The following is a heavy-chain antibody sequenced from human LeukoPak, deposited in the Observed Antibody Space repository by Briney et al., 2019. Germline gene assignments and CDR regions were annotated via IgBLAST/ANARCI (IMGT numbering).Heavy chain of an antibody. Sequence: SPGGSLRLSCAASGFTFSSYSMNWVRQAPGKGLEWVSSISSSSSYIYYADSVKGRFTISRDNAKNSLYLQMNSLRAEDTAVYYCARVGHLVVPAARDDAFDIWGQGTMVTVSS. J-gene: IGHJ3*02. CDR2: ISSSSSYI. CDR3: ARVGHLVVPAARDDAFDI. D-gene: IGHD2-2*01. V-gene: IGHV3-21*01. CDR1: GFTFSSYS.